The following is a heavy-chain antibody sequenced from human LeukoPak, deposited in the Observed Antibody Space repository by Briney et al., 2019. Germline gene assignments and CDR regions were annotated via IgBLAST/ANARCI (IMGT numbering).Heavy chain of an antibody. J-gene: IGHJ4*02. CDR1: GGSISSGSYY. D-gene: IGHD1-26*01. V-gene: IGHV4-61*02. CDR2: FYTSGST. Sequence: SETLSLTCTVSGGSISSGSYYWNWIRQPAGKGLEWIGRFYTSGSTDYNPSLKSRVTISLDTSKNQFSLKLSSVTAADTAVYYCARNGYSGTYYDYWGQGTLVTVSS. CDR3: ARNGYSGTYYDY.